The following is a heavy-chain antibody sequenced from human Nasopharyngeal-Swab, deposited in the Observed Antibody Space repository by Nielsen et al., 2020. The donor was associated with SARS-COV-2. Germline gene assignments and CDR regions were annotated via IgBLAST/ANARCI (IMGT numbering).Heavy chain of an antibody. V-gene: IGHV3-48*04. CDR3: ARDSTYYYYYGMDV. Sequence: VRQMPGKGTEWVSYISSSSSTIYYADSVKGRFTISRDNAKNSLYLQMNSLRAEDTAVYYCARDSTYYYYYGMDVWGQGTTVTVSS. CDR2: ISSSSSTI. J-gene: IGHJ6*02.